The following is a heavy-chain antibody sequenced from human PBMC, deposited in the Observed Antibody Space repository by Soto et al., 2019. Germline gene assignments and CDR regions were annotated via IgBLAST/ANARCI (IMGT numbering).Heavy chain of an antibody. Sequence: SCPTLVNPTQTLTLTCTFSGFSLSTSGVGVGWIRQPPGKALEWLALIYWNDDKRYSPSLKSRLTITKDTSKNQVVLTMTNMDPVDTATYYCAHIERFLEWLFIDYWGQGTTVTVSS. CDR2: IYWNDDK. CDR1: GFSLSTSGVG. CDR3: AHIERFLEWLFIDY. V-gene: IGHV2-5*01. J-gene: IGHJ4*03. D-gene: IGHD3-3*01.